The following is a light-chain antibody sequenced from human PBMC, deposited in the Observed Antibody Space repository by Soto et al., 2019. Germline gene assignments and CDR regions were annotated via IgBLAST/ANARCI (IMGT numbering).Light chain of an antibody. CDR3: QQYNSYSWT. Sequence: IQMTRSPSTLPASVGDRVTITCRASQSISSWLAWYQQKPGKAPKLLIYDASSLESGVPSRFSGSGSGTEFTLTISSLQPDDFATYYCQQYNSYSWTFGQGTKVDI. CDR1: QSISSW. J-gene: IGKJ1*01. V-gene: IGKV1-5*01. CDR2: DAS.